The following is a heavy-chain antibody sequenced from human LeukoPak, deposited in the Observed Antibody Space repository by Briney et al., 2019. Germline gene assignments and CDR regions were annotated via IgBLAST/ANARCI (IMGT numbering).Heavy chain of an antibody. CDR2: ICINGNT. D-gene: IGHD2-2*01. CDR1: GGSISTYY. J-gene: IGHJ3*02. Sequence: PSETLSLTCTVSGGSISTYYWTWIRQPAGKGLEWIGRICINGNTNYNPSLKSRVTMSVDTSKNQFSLRLSSVTAADTAVYYCARDAAIAVVPAAKGGAFDIWGQGTMVTVSS. CDR3: ARDAAIAVVPAAKGGAFDI. V-gene: IGHV4-4*07.